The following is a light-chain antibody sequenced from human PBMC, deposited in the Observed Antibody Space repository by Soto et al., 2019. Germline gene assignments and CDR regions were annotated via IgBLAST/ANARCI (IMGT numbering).Light chain of an antibody. CDR1: QSVLYSSNNKNY. Sequence: DIVMTQSPDSLAVSLGERATINCKSSQSVLYSSNNKNYLAWYQQKPGQPPKLLIYWASTRESGVPDRFSGXXXXXXXXXXIXXXXXEDVAVYYCQQYYSTTWTFGQGTKVEIK. V-gene: IGKV4-1*01. CDR2: WAS. CDR3: QQYYSTTWT. J-gene: IGKJ1*01.